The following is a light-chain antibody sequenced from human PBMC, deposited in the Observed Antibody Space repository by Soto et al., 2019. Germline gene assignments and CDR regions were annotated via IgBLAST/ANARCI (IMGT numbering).Light chain of an antibody. V-gene: IGKV1-39*01. CDR1: QRVNNY. CDR2: GAS. CDR3: QQSYITPWT. J-gene: IGKJ1*01. Sequence: DVQMTQSPSSLSASVGDRVTITCRASQRVNNYLNWHQQKPGKAPKLLISGASTLQIGVPSRFGGSGSGTDFTLAISGLQSEDFATYYCQQSYITPWTFGQGTKVDIK.